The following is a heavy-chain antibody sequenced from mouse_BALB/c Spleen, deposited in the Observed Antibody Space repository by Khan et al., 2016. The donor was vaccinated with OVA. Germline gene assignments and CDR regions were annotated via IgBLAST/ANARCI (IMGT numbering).Heavy chain of an antibody. CDR3: ARPPYFSYTLDY. CDR2: INTYTGEP. D-gene: IGHD2-10*01. CDR1: GYTFTNYG. J-gene: IGHJ4*01. V-gene: IGHV9-3-1*01. Sequence: LVESGPELKKPGEIVKISCKASGYTFTNYGMNWVLQSPGKALKWMGWINTYTGEPTYADDFKGRFAFSLETSASTAFLQINNLKNEDTATYFCARPPYFSYTLDYWGQGTSVTVSS.